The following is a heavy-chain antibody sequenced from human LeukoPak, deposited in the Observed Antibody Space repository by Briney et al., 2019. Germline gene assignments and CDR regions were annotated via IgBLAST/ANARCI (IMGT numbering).Heavy chain of an antibody. V-gene: IGHV4-61*05. Sequence: SETLSLTCTVSGGSISSSSYHWGWIRQPPGKGLEWIGYIYYSGSTNYNPSLKSRVTISVDTSKNQFSLKLSSVTAADTAVYYCARVTGYDWESSYDYWGQGTLVTVSS. D-gene: IGHD5-12*01. CDR1: GGSISSSSYH. CDR2: IYYSGST. J-gene: IGHJ4*02. CDR3: ARVTGYDWESSYDY.